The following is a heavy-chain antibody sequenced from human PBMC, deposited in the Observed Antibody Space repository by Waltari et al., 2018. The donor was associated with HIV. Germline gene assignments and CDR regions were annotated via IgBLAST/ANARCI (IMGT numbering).Heavy chain of an antibody. J-gene: IGHJ2*01. D-gene: IGHD2-21*02. CDR2: VWFDASKE. Sequence: QVQLVESGGGVVQSGRSLRLSCSTSGFAFSSYGFHWVRQAPGQGLEWVAVVWFDASKEHYAEFVKGRFTIYRDDSKNILHLQMNSLRAEDTALYYCARMAYCGGDCYSVYYFDLWGRGTRVTVSS. CDR1: GFAFSSYG. V-gene: IGHV3-33*01. CDR3: ARMAYCGGDCYSVYYFDL.